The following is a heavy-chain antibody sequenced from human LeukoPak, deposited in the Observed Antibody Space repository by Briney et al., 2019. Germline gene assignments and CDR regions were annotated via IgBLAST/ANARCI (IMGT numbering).Heavy chain of an antibody. CDR2: IIPIFGTA. CDR3: ARAPVDTAMALDY. J-gene: IGHJ4*02. D-gene: IGHD5-18*01. V-gene: IGHV1-69*01. CDR1: GGTFTSYA. Sequence: SVKVSCKASGGTFTSYAISWVRQAPGQGLEWMGGIIPIFGTANYAQKFQGRVTITADEPTSTAYMELSSLRSEDTAVYYCARAPVDTAMALDYWGQGTLVTVSS.